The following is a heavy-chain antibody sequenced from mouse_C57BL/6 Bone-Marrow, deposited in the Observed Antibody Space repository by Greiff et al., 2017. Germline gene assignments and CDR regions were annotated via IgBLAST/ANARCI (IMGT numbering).Heavy chain of an antibody. D-gene: IGHD2-5*01. Sequence: QVQLQQSGPELVKPGASVKLSCKASGYTFTSYDINWVKQRPGQGLEWIGRIYPRDGSTKYNEKFKGKATLTVDKSSSTAYLQLHSLTSEDAAVYFYARWRWNTNYPDFDYWGQGTTLTVSS. CDR2: IYPRDGST. V-gene: IGHV1-85*01. CDR1: GYTFTSYD. CDR3: ARWRWNTNYPDFDY. J-gene: IGHJ2*01.